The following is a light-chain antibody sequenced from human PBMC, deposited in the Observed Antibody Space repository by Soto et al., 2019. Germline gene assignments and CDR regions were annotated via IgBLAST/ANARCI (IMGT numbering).Light chain of an antibody. Sequence: QSALTQPASVSGSPGQSITISCTGTSSDVGGYNYVSWYQQQPGKAPKLMIYDVSNRPSGVSNRFSGSKSGNTASLTISGLQAEDDADYYCTSYTSSSTRVFGGGTKLTVL. CDR3: TSYTSSSTRV. CDR2: DVS. V-gene: IGLV2-14*01. CDR1: SSDVGGYNY. J-gene: IGLJ2*01.